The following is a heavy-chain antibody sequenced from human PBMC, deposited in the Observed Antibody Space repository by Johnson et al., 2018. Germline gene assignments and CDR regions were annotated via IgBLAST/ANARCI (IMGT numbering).Heavy chain of an antibody. Sequence: EVQLVECGGGLVKPGRSLRLSCTASGFTFGDYAMSWFRQAPGKGLEWVGFIRSKAYGGTTEYAASVKGRFTISKDDSKSIAYLQMNSLKTEATAVYYCTRDLPRGGYYGMYVWGQGTTVTVSS. D-gene: IGHD3-10*01. CDR2: IRSKAYGGTT. CDR1: GFTFGDYA. J-gene: IGHJ6*02. CDR3: TRDLPRGGYYGMYV. V-gene: IGHV3-49*05.